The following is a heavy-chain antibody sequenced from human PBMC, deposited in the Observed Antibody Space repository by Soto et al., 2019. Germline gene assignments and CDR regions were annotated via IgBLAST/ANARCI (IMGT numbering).Heavy chain of an antibody. Sequence: QITLKESGPTLVKPTQTLTLTCTFSGFSLSTSGVGVGWIRQPPGKALEWLALIYWDDDKSYSPPLKSRLTLTKDTPKYQVVLTMTNIDPVDTATYYCAHRRDTMIVVVPDAFDIWGQGTMVTGSS. J-gene: IGHJ3*02. V-gene: IGHV2-5*02. CDR1: GFSLSTSGVG. D-gene: IGHD3-22*01. CDR3: AHRRDTMIVVVPDAFDI. CDR2: IYWDDDK.